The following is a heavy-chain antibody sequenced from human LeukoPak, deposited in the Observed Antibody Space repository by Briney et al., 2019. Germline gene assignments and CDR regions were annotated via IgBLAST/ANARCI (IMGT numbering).Heavy chain of an antibody. CDR2: IIPMFETA. Sequence: SVKVSCKASGGTFSSYTISWVRQAPGQGLEWMGNIIPMFETANYAQKFQGRVTITADESTTTAYMELSSLRSEDTAVYYCARVFDATMVGANWFGPWGQGTLVTVSS. J-gene: IGHJ5*02. V-gene: IGHV1-69*15. D-gene: IGHD3-10*01. CDR3: ARVFDATMVGANWFGP. CDR1: GGTFSSYT.